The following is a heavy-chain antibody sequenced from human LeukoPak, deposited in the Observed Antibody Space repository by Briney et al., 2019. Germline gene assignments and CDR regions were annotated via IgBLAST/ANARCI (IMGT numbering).Heavy chain of an antibody. J-gene: IGHJ5*02. CDR1: GFTLRGYG. D-gene: IGHD2-15*01. CDR2: IRYDGSDK. V-gene: IGHV3-30*02. Sequence: PGGSLRLSCAASGFTLRGYGMHWVRQAPGKGLEWVAFIRYDGSDKSYADSVKGRFTISRDNSKNTLYLQMNSLRAEDTAVYYCHCSGGNCYKPWGQGTLVTVSS. CDR3: HCSGGNCYKP.